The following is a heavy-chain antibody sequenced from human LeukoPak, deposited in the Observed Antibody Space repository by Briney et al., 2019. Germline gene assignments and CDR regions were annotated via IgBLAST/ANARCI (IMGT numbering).Heavy chain of an antibody. V-gene: IGHV4-59*12. D-gene: IGHD5-18*01. CDR2: IYYSGST. CDR3: ARDGYSYGYYCYYYMDV. Sequence: SETLSLTCTVSGGSISSYYWSWIRQPPGKGLEWIGYIYYSGSTNYNPSLKSRVTISVDTSKNQFSLKLSSVTAADTAVYYCARDGYSYGYYCYYYMDVWGKGTTVTISS. CDR1: GGSISSYY. J-gene: IGHJ6*03.